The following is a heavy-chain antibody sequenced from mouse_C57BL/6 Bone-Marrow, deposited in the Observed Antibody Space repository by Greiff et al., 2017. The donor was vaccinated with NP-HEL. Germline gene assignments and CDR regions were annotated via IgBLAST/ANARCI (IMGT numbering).Heavy chain of an antibody. D-gene: IGHD1-1*01. CDR2: IDPANGDT. V-gene: IGHV14-4*01. J-gene: IGHJ3*01. Sequence: EVQLQQSGAELVRPGASVKLSCTASGFNIKDDYMHWVKQRPEQGLEWIGWIDPANGDTEYASKFQGKATITADTSSNTAYLQLSSLTSEDTAVYYCTTEVYYGSTWFAYWGQGTLVTVSA. CDR1: GFNIKDDY. CDR3: TTEVYYGSTWFAY.